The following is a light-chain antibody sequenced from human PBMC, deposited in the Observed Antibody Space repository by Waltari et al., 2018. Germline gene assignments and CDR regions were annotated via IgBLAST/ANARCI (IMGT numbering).Light chain of an antibody. J-gene: IGKJ2*01. Sequence: EIVVTQSPATLSVSPGDTATVSCRASQSVSTNLAWYQHKPGQAPRLLIHAASTRATAIPARFSGSGSGTEITLTVSSLHSEDSAVYYCQQYNVWPHTFGQGTRLEIK. CDR2: AAS. CDR1: QSVSTN. V-gene: IGKV3-15*01. CDR3: QQYNVWPHT.